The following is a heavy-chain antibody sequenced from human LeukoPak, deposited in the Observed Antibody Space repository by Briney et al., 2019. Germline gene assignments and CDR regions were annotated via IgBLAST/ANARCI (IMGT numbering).Heavy chain of an antibody. J-gene: IGHJ6*03. V-gene: IGHV3-66*01. CDR1: GFTVSSNY. CDR2: IYSGGST. Sequence: PGGSLRLSCAASGFTVSSNYMTWVRQAPGKGLEWVSVIYSGGSTYYADSVKGRFTISRDNAKNTLYLQMNSLRAEDTAVYYCARDEAEWLRFSYYYYMDVWGKGTTVTVSS. D-gene: IGHD5-12*01. CDR3: ARDEAEWLRFSYYYYMDV.